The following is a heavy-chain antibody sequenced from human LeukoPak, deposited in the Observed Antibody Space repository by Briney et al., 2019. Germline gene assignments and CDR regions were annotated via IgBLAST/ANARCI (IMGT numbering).Heavy chain of an antibody. CDR1: GGSISGYY. CDR3: ARELYGDTDY. V-gene: IGHV4-59*01. J-gene: IGHJ4*02. D-gene: IGHD4-17*01. Sequence: PSETLSLTCTVSGGSISGYYWSWIRQPPGKGLEWIGYIYYSGSTNYNPSLKSRVTISVDTSKNQFSLKLSSVTAADTAVYYCARELYGDTDYWGQGTLFTVSS. CDR2: IYYSGST.